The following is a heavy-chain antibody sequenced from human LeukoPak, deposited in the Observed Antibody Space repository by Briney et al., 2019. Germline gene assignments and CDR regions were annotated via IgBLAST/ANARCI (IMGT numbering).Heavy chain of an antibody. Sequence: GPSVKVSRKVSGYTLTQLSNHWVRQAPGKGLEWMGGFHPEDGETFYAQKFQGRVTMTEDTSTDTAYMELGSLRSEDRAVYYCATVWAIFGIVTRRYYYMDVWGKGATVTVSS. D-gene: IGHD3-3*01. J-gene: IGHJ6*03. CDR1: GYTLTQLS. V-gene: IGHV1-24*01. CDR3: ATVWAIFGIVTRRYYYMDV. CDR2: FHPEDGET.